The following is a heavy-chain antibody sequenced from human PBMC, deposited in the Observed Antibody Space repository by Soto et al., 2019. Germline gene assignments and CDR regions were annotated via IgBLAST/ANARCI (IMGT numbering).Heavy chain of an antibody. D-gene: IGHD4-17*01. V-gene: IGHV2-70*04. J-gene: IGHJ4*02. CDR3: ARSPGGFTVATYFFDY. CDR1: GFSLRSKGMR. Sequence: SGPTLVNPTQTLTLTCTFSGFSLRSKGMRVSWIRQPPGKALEWLARIDWDDDKFYSPSLRTRLTISKDTSKNQVVLTMTNVDPKDTATSYCARSPGGFTVATYFFDYWGQGTLVTVSS. CDR2: IDWDDDK.